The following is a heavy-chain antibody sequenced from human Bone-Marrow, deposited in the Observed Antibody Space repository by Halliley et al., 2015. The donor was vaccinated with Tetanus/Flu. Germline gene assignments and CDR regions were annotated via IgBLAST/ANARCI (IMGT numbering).Heavy chain of an antibody. Sequence: SGFTFSGYSMNWVRQAPGKGLEWVSSISTSSSYIYYADSVKGRFTISRDNAKNSLYLQMNSLRAEDTAVYYCARRGWLQYPFDYWGRGTLVTVSS. J-gene: IGHJ4*02. CDR1: GFTFSGYS. CDR2: ISTSSSYI. D-gene: IGHD5-12*01. CDR3: ARRGWLQYPFDY. V-gene: IGHV3-21*01.